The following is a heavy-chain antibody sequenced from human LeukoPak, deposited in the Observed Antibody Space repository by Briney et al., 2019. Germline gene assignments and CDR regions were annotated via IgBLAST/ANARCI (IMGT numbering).Heavy chain of an antibody. V-gene: IGHV3-9*01. Sequence: PGGSLRLSCAASGFTFDDYAMHWVRQAPGKGLEWVSGISWNSGSIGYADSVKGRFTISRDNAKNSLYLQMKSLRAEDTAVYYCAKMMGYYYDSSGLGFDYWGQGTLVTVSS. CDR2: ISWNSGSI. D-gene: IGHD3-22*01. CDR1: GFTFDDYA. CDR3: AKMMGYYYDSSGLGFDY. J-gene: IGHJ4*02.